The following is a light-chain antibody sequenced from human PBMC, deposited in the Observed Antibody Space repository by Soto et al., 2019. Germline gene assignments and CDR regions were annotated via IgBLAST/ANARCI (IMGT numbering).Light chain of an antibody. CDR3: QQYRASPQT. Sequence: EIRVPQTPGNPVFCSKKKTTLSCRASQSVSKYLAWYQQKPGQAPRLLIYGASSRATGIPDSFSGSGSGTDFTLTISRLEPEVFAVYYCQQYRASPQTLGQGTKVDIK. CDR1: QSVSKY. V-gene: IGKV3-20*01. CDR2: GAS. J-gene: IGKJ1*01.